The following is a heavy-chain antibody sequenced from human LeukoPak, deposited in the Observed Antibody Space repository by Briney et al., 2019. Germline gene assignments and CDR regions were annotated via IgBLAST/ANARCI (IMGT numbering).Heavy chain of an antibody. CDR2: ISYDGSNK. D-gene: IGHD5-18*01. J-gene: IGHJ2*01. V-gene: IGHV3-30*04. Sequence: GSLRLSCAASGFTFDDYAMHWVRQAPGKGLEWVAVISYDGSNKYYADSVKGRFTISRDNSKNTLYLQMNSLRAEDTAVYYCAGDLYLSVDTAMVGNWYFDLWGRGTLVTVSS. CDR1: GFTFDDYA. CDR3: AGDLYLSVDTAMVGNWYFDL.